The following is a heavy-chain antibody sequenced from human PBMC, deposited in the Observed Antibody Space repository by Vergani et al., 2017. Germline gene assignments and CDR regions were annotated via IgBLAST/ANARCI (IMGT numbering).Heavy chain of an antibody. D-gene: IGHD3-22*01. Sequence: QLQLQESGPGLVKPSETLSLTCTVSGGSISSSSYYWGWIRQPPGKGLEWIGSIYYSGCTYYNPSLKSRVTISVDTSKNQFSLKLSSVTAADTAVYYCASLALPHYYDSSGYSGDYFDYWGQGTLVTVSS. CDR3: ASLALPHYYDSSGYSGDYFDY. CDR1: GGSISSSSYY. V-gene: IGHV4-39*01. J-gene: IGHJ4*02. CDR2: IYYSGCT.